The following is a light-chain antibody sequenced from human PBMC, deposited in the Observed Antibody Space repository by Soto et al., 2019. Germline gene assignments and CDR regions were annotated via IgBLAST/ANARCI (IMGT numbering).Light chain of an antibody. Sequence: EIVLTQSPATLSLSPGERATLSCRASQSVSSHLFWYQQKAGQVPRLLIYDASNRVTGIPARFGGSGSGTDFTLTISGLEPVDFAVYYCQQRSDWPPTFGGGTKVEIK. V-gene: IGKV3-11*01. CDR1: QSVSSH. J-gene: IGKJ4*01. CDR2: DAS. CDR3: QQRSDWPPT.